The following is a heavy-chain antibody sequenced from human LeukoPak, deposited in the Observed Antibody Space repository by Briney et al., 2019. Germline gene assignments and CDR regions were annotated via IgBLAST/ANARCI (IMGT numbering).Heavy chain of an antibody. V-gene: IGHV4-39*01. CDR2: IYYSGST. Sequence: SETLSLTCTVSGGSVSSDSYYWSWIRQPPGKGLERIGSIYYSGSTHYNPSLKGRVTISVDTSKNQFSLNLRSVAAADTAVYYCASLGGYIDPWGQGTLVTVSS. D-gene: IGHD5-12*01. J-gene: IGHJ5*02. CDR3: ASLGGYIDP. CDR1: GGSVSSDSYY.